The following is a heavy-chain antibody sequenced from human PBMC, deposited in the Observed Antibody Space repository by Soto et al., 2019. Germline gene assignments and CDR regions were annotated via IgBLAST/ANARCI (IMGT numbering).Heavy chain of an antibody. Sequence: GASVKVSCKASGGTFSSYAISWVRQAPGQGLEWMGGIIPIFGTANYAQKFQGRVTITADKSTSTAYMELSSLRSEDTAVYYCARSLTGYYKGSNWFDPWGQGTLVTVSS. CDR2: IIPIFGTA. J-gene: IGHJ5*02. CDR1: GGTFSSYA. CDR3: ARSLTGYYKGSNWFDP. V-gene: IGHV1-69*06. D-gene: IGHD3-9*01.